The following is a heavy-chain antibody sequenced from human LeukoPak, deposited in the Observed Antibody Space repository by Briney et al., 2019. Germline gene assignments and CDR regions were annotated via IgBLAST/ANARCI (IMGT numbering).Heavy chain of an antibody. CDR3: ARVANSEQIDY. D-gene: IGHD1/OR15-1a*01. V-gene: IGHV3-21*01. Sequence: GGSLRLSCAASGFTFSSYSMNWVRQAPGKGLEWVSSISSNSSYIYYADSVKGRFTISRDNTKNSLYLQMNSLRAEDTAVYYCARVANSEQIDYWGQRTLVTVSS. J-gene: IGHJ4*02. CDR2: ISSNSSYI. CDR1: GFTFSSYS.